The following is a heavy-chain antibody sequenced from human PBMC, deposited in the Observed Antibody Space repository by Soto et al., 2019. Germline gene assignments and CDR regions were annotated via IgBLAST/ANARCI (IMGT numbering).Heavy chain of an antibody. CDR3: ARDRSSGWSDAFDI. D-gene: IGHD3-3*01. V-gene: IGHV3-72*01. CDR1: GFTFSAHY. J-gene: IGHJ3*02. Sequence: SLRLSFAASGFTFSAHYMDWFRQAPGKGLEWVGRTRNKANSYTTEYAASVKGRFTISRDDSKNSLYLQMNSLKTEDTAVYYCARDRSSGWSDAFDIWGQGTMVTVS. CDR2: TRNKANSYTT.